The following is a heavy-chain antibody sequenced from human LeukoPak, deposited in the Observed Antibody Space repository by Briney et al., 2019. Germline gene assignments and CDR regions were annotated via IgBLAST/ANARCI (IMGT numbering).Heavy chain of an antibody. CDR2: MNPNSGNT. Sequence: ASVKVSCKASGYTFTSYDINWVRQATGQGLEWMGWMNPNSGNTGYAQKFQGRVTMTRNTSISTAYVELSSLRSEDTAVYYCARGVAVSYYYYCYYMDVWGKGTTVTISS. V-gene: IGHV1-8*01. J-gene: IGHJ6*03. CDR1: GYTFTSYD. D-gene: IGHD3-22*01. CDR3: ARGVAVSYYYYCYYMDV.